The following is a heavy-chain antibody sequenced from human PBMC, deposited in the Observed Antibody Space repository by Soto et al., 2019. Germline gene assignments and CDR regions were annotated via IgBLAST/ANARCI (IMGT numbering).Heavy chain of an antibody. CDR3: AREPRRNSYGLEQALHY. V-gene: IGHV1-46*01. J-gene: IGHJ4*02. CDR1: GYTFASYY. D-gene: IGHD5-18*01. Sequence: ASVKVSCKASGYTFASYYMHWVRQAPGQGLEWMGIINPSSGSTSYAQKFQGRVTMARDTSTSTVYMELSSLRSEDTAVYYCAREPRRNSYGLEQALHYWGQGTLVTVSS. CDR2: INPSSGST.